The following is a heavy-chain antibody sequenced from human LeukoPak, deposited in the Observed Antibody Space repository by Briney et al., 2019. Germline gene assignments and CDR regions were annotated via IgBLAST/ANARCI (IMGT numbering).Heavy chain of an antibody. CDR2: IYSGGST. D-gene: IGHD1-1*01. V-gene: IGHV3-53*01. J-gene: IGHJ5*02. CDR3: ARIPGVQLEGGWFDP. CDR1: GFTVSSNY. Sequence: GGSLRLSCAASGFTVSSNYMSWVRQAPGKGLEWVSVIYSGGSTYYADSVKGRFTISRDNSKNTLYLQMNSLRAEDTAVYYCARIPGVQLEGGWFDPWGQGTLVTVSS.